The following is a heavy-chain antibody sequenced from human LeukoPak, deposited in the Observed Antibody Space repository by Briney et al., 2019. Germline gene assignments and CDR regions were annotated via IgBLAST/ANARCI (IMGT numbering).Heavy chain of an antibody. CDR3: AKDSYDNRETAMVPTY. V-gene: IGHV3-21*04. CDR2: IRSGSTYI. D-gene: IGHD5-18*01. Sequence: PGGSLRLSCAASGFTFSTYSMHWVRQAPGKGLEWVSSIRSGSTYINYADSVKGRFTISRDDAKNSLYLQMNSLRAEDTAVYYCAKDSYDNRETAMVPTYWGQGTLVTVSS. CDR1: GFTFSTYS. J-gene: IGHJ4*02.